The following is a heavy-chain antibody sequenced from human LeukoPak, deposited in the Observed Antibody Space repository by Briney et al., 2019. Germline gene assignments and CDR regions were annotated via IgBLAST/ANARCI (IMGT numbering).Heavy chain of an antibody. Sequence: ASVKVSCKASGYTFTSYGISWVRQAPGQGLEWMGWVSAYNGNTNYAQKLQGRVTMTTDTSTSTAYMELRSLRSDDTAVYYCARVGPYNWNDLFDYWGQGTLVTVSS. J-gene: IGHJ4*02. CDR1: GYTFTSYG. CDR2: VSAYNGNT. CDR3: ARVGPYNWNDLFDY. D-gene: IGHD1-20*01. V-gene: IGHV1-18*01.